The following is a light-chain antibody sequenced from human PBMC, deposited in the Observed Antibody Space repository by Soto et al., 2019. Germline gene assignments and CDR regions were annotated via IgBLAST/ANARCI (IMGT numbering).Light chain of an antibody. CDR2: DAS. Sequence: DIQMTPSPSTLSASVGDIVTITCRASQSISTWLAWYQQKPGKAPKLLIYDASSLESGVPSRFSGSGSGTEFTLTISSLQPDDFATYYCQQYYTYSWTFGQGTKVDIK. CDR1: QSISTW. CDR3: QQYYTYSWT. J-gene: IGKJ1*01. V-gene: IGKV1-5*01.